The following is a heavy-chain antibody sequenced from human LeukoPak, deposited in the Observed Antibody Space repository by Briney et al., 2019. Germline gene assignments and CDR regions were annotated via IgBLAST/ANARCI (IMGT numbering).Heavy chain of an antibody. Sequence: SETLSLTCTVSGGSISSSSYYWGWIRQPPGKGLEWIGSIYYSGSTYYNPSLKSRATISVDTSKNQFSLKLSSVTAADTAVYYCARGVWFGDQNGDYYFDYWGQGTLVTVSS. CDR3: ARGVWFGDQNGDYYFDY. CDR1: GGSISSSSYY. CDR2: IYYSGST. V-gene: IGHV4-39*07. D-gene: IGHD3-10*01. J-gene: IGHJ4*02.